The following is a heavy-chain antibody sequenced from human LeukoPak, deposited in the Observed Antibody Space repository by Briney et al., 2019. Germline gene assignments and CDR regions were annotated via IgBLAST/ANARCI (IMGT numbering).Heavy chain of an antibody. CDR3: ARKPYSGSYYEDY. Sequence: GGSLRLSCAASGFTFSSYAMHWVRQAPDKGLEWVAVVTYDGSNKYYADSVRGRFTISRDNSKNTLYLQMNSLRSDDTAVYYCARKPYSGSYYEDYWGQGTLVTVSS. V-gene: IGHV3-30-3*01. J-gene: IGHJ4*02. CDR2: VTYDGSNK. CDR1: GFTFSSYA. D-gene: IGHD1-26*01.